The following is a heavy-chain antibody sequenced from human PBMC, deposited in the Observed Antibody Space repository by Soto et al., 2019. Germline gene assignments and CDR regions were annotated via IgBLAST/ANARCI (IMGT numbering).Heavy chain of an antibody. CDR2: IYYSGST. D-gene: IGHD2-15*01. Sequence: SETLSLTCTVSGGSISSSSYYWGWIRQPPGKGLEWIGSIYYSGSTYYNPSLKSRVTISVDTSKNQFSLKLSSVTAADTAVYYCARSMGFCSGGSCYSGWFDPWGQGTLVTVSS. CDR1: GGSISSSSYY. CDR3: ARSMGFCSGGSCYSGWFDP. J-gene: IGHJ5*02. V-gene: IGHV4-39*01.